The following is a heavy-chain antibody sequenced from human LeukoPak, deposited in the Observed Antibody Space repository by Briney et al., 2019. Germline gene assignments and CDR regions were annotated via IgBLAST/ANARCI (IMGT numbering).Heavy chain of an antibody. CDR2: INPSGGST. J-gene: IGHJ4*02. CDR1: GYTFTSYY. D-gene: IGHD3-3*01. Sequence: ASVKVSCKASGYTFTSYYMHWVRQAPGQGLEWMGIINPSGGSTSYAQKFQGRVTMTRDTSTSTVYMELSSLRSEDTAVYYCARGRSGYDFWSGSFSTYYFDYWGQGTLVTVSS. V-gene: IGHV1-46*01. CDR3: ARGRSGYDFWSGSFSTYYFDY.